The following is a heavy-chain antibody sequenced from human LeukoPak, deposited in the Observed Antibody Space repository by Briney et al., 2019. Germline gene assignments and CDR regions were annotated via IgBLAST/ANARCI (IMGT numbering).Heavy chain of an antibody. Sequence: ASVKVSCKASGGTFSSYAISWVRQAPGQGLEWMGRIIPILGIANYAQKFQGRVTITADKSTSTAYMELSSLRSEDTAVYYCARESRYSSRFYQGDYYYGMDAWGQGTTVTVSS. D-gene: IGHD6-13*01. V-gene: IGHV1-69*04. J-gene: IGHJ6*02. CDR2: IIPILGIA. CDR3: ARESRYSSRFYQGDYYYGMDA. CDR1: GGTFSSYA.